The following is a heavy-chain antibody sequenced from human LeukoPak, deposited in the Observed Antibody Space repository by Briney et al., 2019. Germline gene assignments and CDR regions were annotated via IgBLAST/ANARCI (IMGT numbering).Heavy chain of an antibody. CDR2: IYPGDSDT. V-gene: IGHV5-51*01. Sequence: GESLKISCKGSGYSFTSYWIGWVRQMPGKGLEWMGIIYPGDSDTRYSPSFQAQVTISADKSISTAYLQWSSLKASDTAMYYCARHEGIGLWELSVDYWGQGTLVTVSS. D-gene: IGHD3-16*02. CDR3: ARHEGIGLWELSVDY. J-gene: IGHJ4*02. CDR1: GYSFTSYW.